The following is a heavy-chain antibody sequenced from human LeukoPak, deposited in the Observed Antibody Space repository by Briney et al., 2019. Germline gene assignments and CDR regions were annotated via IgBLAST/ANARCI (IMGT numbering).Heavy chain of an antibody. V-gene: IGHV1-2*04. CDR3: AREVSSGWFDY. CDR1: GYTFTSYA. CDR2: INPNSGAT. J-gene: IGHJ4*02. Sequence: GASVKVSCKASGYTFTSYAMHWVRQAPGQRLEWMGWINPNSGATKYAEKFQGWVTATRDTSISTAYMEVKRLRSDDTATYYCAREVSSGWFDYWGQGTLVTVSS. D-gene: IGHD6-25*01.